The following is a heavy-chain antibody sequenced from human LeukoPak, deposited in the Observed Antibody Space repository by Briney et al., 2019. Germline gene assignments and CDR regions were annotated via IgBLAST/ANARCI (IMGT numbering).Heavy chain of an antibody. CDR2: IYHSGST. CDR3: AVLRLAPDI. J-gene: IGHJ3*02. CDR1: GYSISSGYY. Sequence: SETLSLTCTVSGYSISSGYYWGWIRQPPGKGLEWIGSIYHSGSTYYNPSLKSRVTISVDTSKNQFSLKLSSVTAADTAVYYCAVLRLAPDIWGQGTMVTVSS. V-gene: IGHV4-38-2*02. D-gene: IGHD5/OR15-5a*01.